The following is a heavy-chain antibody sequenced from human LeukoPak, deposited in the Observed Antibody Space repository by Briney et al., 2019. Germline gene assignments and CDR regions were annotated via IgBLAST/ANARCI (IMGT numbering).Heavy chain of an antibody. V-gene: IGHV3-30*02. J-gene: IGHJ4*02. CDR1: GFTFSTSG. D-gene: IGHD3-10*01. CDR3: ARVSGMVRGVNDY. Sequence: GGSLRLSCVASGFTFSTSGIHWVRQSPGKGLDWVAFIRNDGNKKNYAESVKGRFTISRDNSKNTLYLQMGSLRAEDMAVYYCARVSGMVRGVNDYWGQGTLVTVSS. CDR2: IRNDGNKK.